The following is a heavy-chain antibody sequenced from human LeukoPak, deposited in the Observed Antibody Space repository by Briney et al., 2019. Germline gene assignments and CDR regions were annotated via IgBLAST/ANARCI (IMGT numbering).Heavy chain of an antibody. CDR3: ARDLDYSNPLRYFDY. Sequence: ASVKVSCKASGYTFTGYYTHWVRQAPGQGLEWMGWINPNSGGTNYAQKFQGRVTMTRDTSISTAYMELSRLRSNDTAVYYCARDLDYSNPLRYFDYWGQGTLVTVSS. CDR2: INPNSGGT. CDR1: GYTFTGYY. J-gene: IGHJ4*02. V-gene: IGHV1-2*02. D-gene: IGHD4-11*01.